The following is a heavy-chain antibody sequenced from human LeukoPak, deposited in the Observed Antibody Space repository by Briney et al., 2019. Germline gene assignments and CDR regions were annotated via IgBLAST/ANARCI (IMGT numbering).Heavy chain of an antibody. J-gene: IGHJ4*02. CDR3: SRDFQGY. CDR2: ITGSGDNT. CDR1: GFTFSNSA. V-gene: IGHV3-23*01. Sequence: GGSLRLSCAASGFTFSNSALSWVRQAPGKGLEWVATITGSGDNTYSANSVKGRFTISRDNSKNTLYLQMNSLRAEDTAVYYCSRDFQGYWGQGILVTVSS.